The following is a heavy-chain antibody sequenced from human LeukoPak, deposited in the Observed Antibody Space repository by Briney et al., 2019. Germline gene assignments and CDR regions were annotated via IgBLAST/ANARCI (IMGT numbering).Heavy chain of an antibody. CDR2: INPNSGGT. Sequence: ASVKVSCKASGYAFTSYYMHWVRQAPGQGLEWMGWINPNSGGTNYAQKFQGRVTMTRDTSISTAYMELSRLRSDDTAVYYCARDYGVNWALFDYWGQGTLVTVSS. V-gene: IGHV1-2*02. CDR1: GYAFTSYY. CDR3: ARDYGVNWALFDY. D-gene: IGHD4-17*01. J-gene: IGHJ4*02.